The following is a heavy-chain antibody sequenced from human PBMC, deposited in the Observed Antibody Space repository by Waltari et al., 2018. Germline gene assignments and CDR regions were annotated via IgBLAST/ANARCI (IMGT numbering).Heavy chain of an antibody. CDR1: GYTFTSYA. CDR2: IKAVNGNK. J-gene: IGHJ3*02. Sequence: QVQLVQSGAEVKKPGASVKVSCKASGYTFTSYAMHWVRQAPGQRLEWMGWIKAVNGNKKYSQKFQGRVTITRATSASTAYMELSSLRSEDTAVYYCARDLLGDPSSWPNDAFDIWGQGTMVTVSS. V-gene: IGHV1-3*01. D-gene: IGHD6-13*01. CDR3: ARDLLGDPSSWPNDAFDI.